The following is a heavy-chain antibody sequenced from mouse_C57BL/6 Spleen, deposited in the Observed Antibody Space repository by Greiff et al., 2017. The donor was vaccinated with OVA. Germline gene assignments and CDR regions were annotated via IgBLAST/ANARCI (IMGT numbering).Heavy chain of an antibody. CDR3: ARPSNYYAMDY. CDR2: ISSGSSTI. J-gene: IGHJ4*01. Sequence: EVMLVESGGGLVKPGGSLKLSCAASGFTFSDYGMHWVRQAPEKGLEWVAYISSGSSTIYYADTVQGRFTISRDNAKNTLFLQMTSLRSEDTAMYYCARPSNYYAMDYWGQGTSVTVSS. CDR1: GFTFSDYG. D-gene: IGHD2-5*01. V-gene: IGHV5-17*01.